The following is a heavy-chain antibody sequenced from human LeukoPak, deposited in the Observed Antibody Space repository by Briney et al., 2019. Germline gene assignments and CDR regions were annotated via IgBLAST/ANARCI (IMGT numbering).Heavy chain of an antibody. V-gene: IGHV4-61*01. D-gene: IGHD1-14*01. J-gene: IGHJ6*02. CDR2: IYYSGST. CDR3: ARVRPTSGHHDYYGMDV. Sequence: SETLSLTCTVSGGSVSSGSYYWSWIRQPPGKGLEWIGYIYYSGSTNYNPSLKSRVTISVDTSKNQFSLKLSSVTAADTAVYYCARVRPTSGHHDYYGMDVWGQGTTVTVSS. CDR1: GGSVSSGSYY.